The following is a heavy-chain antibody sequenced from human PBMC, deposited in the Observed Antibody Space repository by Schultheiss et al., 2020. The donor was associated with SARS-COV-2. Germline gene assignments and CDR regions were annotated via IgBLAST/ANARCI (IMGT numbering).Heavy chain of an antibody. CDR2: INPNSGGT. D-gene: IGHD3-10*01. Sequence: GESLKISCKASGGTFSSYAISWVRQAPGQGLEWMGWINPNSGGTNYAQKLQGRVTMTTDTSTSTAYMELSSLRSEDTAVYYCARVYYGSGRSPFDYWGQGTLVTVSS. V-gene: IGHV1-18*01. CDR1: GGTFSSYA. J-gene: IGHJ4*02. CDR3: ARVYYGSGRSPFDY.